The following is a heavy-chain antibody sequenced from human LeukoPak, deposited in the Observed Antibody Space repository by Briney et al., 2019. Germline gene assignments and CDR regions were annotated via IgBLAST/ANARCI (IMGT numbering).Heavy chain of an antibody. J-gene: IGHJ5*02. Sequence: SETLSLTCAVYGGSFSGYYWSWIRQPPGKGLEWIGYIYYSGSTNYNPSLKSRVTISVDTSKNQFPLKLSSVTAADTAVYYCARDNLGYCSGGSCYSDWFDPWGQGTLVTVSS. V-gene: IGHV4-59*01. CDR2: IYYSGST. CDR1: GGSFSGYY. D-gene: IGHD2-15*01. CDR3: ARDNLGYCSGGSCYSDWFDP.